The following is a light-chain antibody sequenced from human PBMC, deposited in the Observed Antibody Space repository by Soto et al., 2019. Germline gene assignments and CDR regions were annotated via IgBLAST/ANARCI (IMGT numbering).Light chain of an antibody. V-gene: IGKV4-1*01. Sequence: DIVMTQSPDSLAVSPGERATINCKSSQSLLYSSNNKNSLAWYQQKPGQAPKLLIYWASTRESGVPDRFSGSGSGTDFTLTISSLQAEDVAVYYCQQYYTTPITFGQGTRLEIK. CDR1: QSLLYSSNNKNS. CDR3: QQYYTTPIT. CDR2: WAS. J-gene: IGKJ5*01.